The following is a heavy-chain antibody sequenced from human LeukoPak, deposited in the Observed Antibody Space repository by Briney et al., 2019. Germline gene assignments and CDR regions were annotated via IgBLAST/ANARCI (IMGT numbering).Heavy chain of an antibody. V-gene: IGHV3-7*03. J-gene: IGHJ5*01. D-gene: IGHD3-10*01. Sequence: GGSLRLSCTASGFTFRTYWVTWVRPAPGKSLEWVGNINDNGKEKYYVDTVKGGFCISRDNAKSSVYLQMNSLRVEATAIYYSATSVPGFGELLDSWGHGALVTVSS. CDR1: GFTFRTYW. CDR3: ATSVPGFGELLDS. CDR2: INDNGKEK.